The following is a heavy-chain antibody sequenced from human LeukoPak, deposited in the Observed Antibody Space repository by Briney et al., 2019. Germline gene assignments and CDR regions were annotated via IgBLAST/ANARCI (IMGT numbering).Heavy chain of an antibody. V-gene: IGHV3-64*01. CDR1: AFTFSNYW. CDR3: ARGGALVRGALDY. J-gene: IGHJ4*02. D-gene: IGHD3-10*01. CDR2: ISSNEGTT. Sequence: GGSLRLSCAASAFTFSNYWMSWVRQAPGKGLEYVSVISSNEGTTYYANSVKGRFTISRDNSKNTLYLQMGSLRAEDMAVYYCARGGALVRGALDYWGQGTLVTVSS.